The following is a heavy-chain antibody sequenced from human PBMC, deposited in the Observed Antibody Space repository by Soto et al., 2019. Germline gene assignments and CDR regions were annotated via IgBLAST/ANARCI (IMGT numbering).Heavy chain of an antibody. V-gene: IGHV3-30-3*01. CDR2: ISYDGSNK. D-gene: IGHD3-22*01. Sequence: QVQLVESGGGVVQPGRSLRLSCAASGFTFSSYAMHWVRQAPGKGLEWVAVISYDGSNKYYADSVKGRFTISRDNSKNTLYLQMNSLRAEDTAVYYGATSSYYYDSSGYYPRFDYWGQGTLVTVSS. CDR3: ATSSYYYDSSGYYPRFDY. J-gene: IGHJ4*02. CDR1: GFTFSSYA.